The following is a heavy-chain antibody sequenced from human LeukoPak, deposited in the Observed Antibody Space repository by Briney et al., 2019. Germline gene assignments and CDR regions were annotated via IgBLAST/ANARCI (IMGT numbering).Heavy chain of an antibody. CDR2: ISSSSSTI. J-gene: IGHJ4*02. D-gene: IGHD1-26*01. Sequence: QTGGSLRLSCAASGFTFSSYSMNWVRQAPGKGLEWVSYISSSSSTIYYADSVKGRFTISRDNAKNSLYLQMNSLRAEDTAVYYCAREKSGSYPPSPTPQPFDYWGQGTLVTVSS. V-gene: IGHV3-48*01. CDR1: GFTFSSYS. CDR3: AREKSGSYPPSPTPQPFDY.